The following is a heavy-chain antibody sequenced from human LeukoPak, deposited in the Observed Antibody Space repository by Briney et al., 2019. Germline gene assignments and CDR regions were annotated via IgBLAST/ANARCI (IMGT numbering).Heavy chain of an antibody. CDR2: IKQDGSEK. V-gene: IGHV3-7*01. D-gene: IGHD3-10*01. CDR1: EFTFNSYA. Sequence: GGSLRLSCAASEFTFNSYAMHWVRQTPGKGLEWVANIKQDGSEKYYVDSVKGRFTISRDNAKNSLYLQMNGLRAGDTAVYYCARDDGSSCFAYWGQGTQVTVSS. CDR3: ARDDGSSCFAY. J-gene: IGHJ4*02.